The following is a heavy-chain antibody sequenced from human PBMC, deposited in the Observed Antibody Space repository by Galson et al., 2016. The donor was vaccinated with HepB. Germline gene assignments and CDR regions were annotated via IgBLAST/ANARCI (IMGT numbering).Heavy chain of an antibody. CDR2: INDGGRNT. J-gene: IGHJ5*02. V-gene: IGHV3-23*01. Sequence: SLRLSCAASGFTFSSYAMTWVRQAPGKGLEWVSTINDGGRNTYYAGAVKGRFTISRDDSHSTLYLQMNSLRGEDTAVYYCAKDSTPLHWFGPWGQGTLVTVSS. CDR1: GFTFSSYA. CDR3: AKDSTPLHWFGP. D-gene: IGHD3-16*02.